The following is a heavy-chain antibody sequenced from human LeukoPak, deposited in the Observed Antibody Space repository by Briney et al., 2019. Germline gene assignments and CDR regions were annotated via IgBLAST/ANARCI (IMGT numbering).Heavy chain of an antibody. CDR3: ARDRYYDFWSGSTADAFDI. CDR1: GFTFSSYW. CDR2: INSDGSST. J-gene: IGHJ3*02. D-gene: IGHD3-3*01. V-gene: IGHV3-74*01. Sequence: GGSLRLSCAASGFTFSSYWMHWVRQAPGKGLVWVSRINSDGSSTSYADSVKGRFTISRDNAKNTLYLQMNSLRAEDTAVYYCARDRYYDFWSGSTADAFDIWGQGTMVTVSS.